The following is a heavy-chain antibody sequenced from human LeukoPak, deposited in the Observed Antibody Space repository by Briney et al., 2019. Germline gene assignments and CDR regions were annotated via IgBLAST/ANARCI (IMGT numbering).Heavy chain of an antibody. J-gene: IGHJ5*02. D-gene: IGHD3-10*01. V-gene: IGHV4-4*07. CDR3: ARSFYGSGYNWFDP. CDR1: GGSISSYY. Sequence: SETRSLTCTVSGGSISSYYWSWIRQPAGKGLEWIGRIYTSGSTNYNPSLKSRVTMSVDTSKNQFSLKLSSVTAADTAVYYCARSFYGSGYNWFDPWGQGTLVTVSS. CDR2: IYTSGST.